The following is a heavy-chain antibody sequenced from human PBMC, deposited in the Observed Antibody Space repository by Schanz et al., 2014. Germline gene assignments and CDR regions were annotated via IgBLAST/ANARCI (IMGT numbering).Heavy chain of an antibody. CDR3: ARGYDFWSGLRGGDY. Sequence: QVPLQQWGAGLLKPSETLSLSCAVYGGSLSGYYWCWVRQPPRKGLEWIGEINQSGRASYNPSLKSRVTISVDPSNNQFSLKVTSVTAADTALYFCARGYDFWSGLRGGDYWGQGTLVTVSS. CDR1: GGSLSGYY. J-gene: IGHJ4*02. CDR2: INQSGRA. V-gene: IGHV4-34*01. D-gene: IGHD3-3*01.